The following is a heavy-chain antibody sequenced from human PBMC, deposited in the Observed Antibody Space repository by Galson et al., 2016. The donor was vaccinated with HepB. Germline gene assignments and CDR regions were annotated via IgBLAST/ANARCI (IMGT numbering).Heavy chain of an antibody. D-gene: IGHD3-9*01. Sequence: TLSLTCNVSGGSISSGGYYWRWIRQHPGKGLEWIGYIFYSGRTYYNPSLESRVIISVDTSKNQFSLNLTSVTAADTAVYYCVRGRGRTPFTGYALDYWGQGTLVTVSS. V-gene: IGHV4-31*03. J-gene: IGHJ4*02. CDR1: GGSISSGGYY. CDR2: IFYSGRT. CDR3: VRGRGRTPFTGYALDY.